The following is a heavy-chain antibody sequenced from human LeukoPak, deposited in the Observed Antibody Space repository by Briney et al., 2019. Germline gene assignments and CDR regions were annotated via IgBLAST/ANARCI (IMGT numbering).Heavy chain of an antibody. CDR2: IYYSGST. D-gene: IGHD3-22*01. V-gene: IGHV4-59*08. Sequence: PSETLSLTCTVSGGSISSYYWSWIRQPPGKGLEWIGYIYYSGSTNYNPSLKSRVTISVDTSKNQFSLKLSSVTAADTAVYYCARPAAYYDSSPSFDYWGQGTLVTVSS. CDR1: GGSISSYY. J-gene: IGHJ4*02. CDR3: ARPAAYYDSSPSFDY.